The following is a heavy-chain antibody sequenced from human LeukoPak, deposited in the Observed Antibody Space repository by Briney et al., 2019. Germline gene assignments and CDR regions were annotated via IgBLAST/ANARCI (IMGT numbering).Heavy chain of an antibody. J-gene: IGHJ2*01. D-gene: IGHD3-22*01. CDR2: ISSSSSTI. Sequence: GGSLRLSCAASGFTFSSYSMSWVRQAPGKGLEWVSYISSSSSTIYYADSVKGRFTISRDNAKNSLYLQMNSLRDEDTAVYYCARDHNSSGYLYWYFDLWGRGTLVTVSS. CDR3: ARDHNSSGYLYWYFDL. CDR1: GFTFSSYS. V-gene: IGHV3-48*02.